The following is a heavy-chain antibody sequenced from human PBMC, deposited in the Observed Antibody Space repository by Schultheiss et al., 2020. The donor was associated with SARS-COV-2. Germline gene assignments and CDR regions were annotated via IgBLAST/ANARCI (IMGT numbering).Heavy chain of an antibody. Sequence: SETLSLTCTVSGGSISSYYWSWIRQPAGKGLEWIGRIYTSGSTNYNPSLKSRVTISVDTSKNQFSLKLSSVTAADTAVYYCARRATVTTDWYFDLWGRGTLVTVSS. V-gene: IGHV4-4*07. CDR1: GGSISSYY. CDR2: IYTSGST. J-gene: IGHJ2*01. CDR3: ARRATVTTDWYFDL. D-gene: IGHD4-17*01.